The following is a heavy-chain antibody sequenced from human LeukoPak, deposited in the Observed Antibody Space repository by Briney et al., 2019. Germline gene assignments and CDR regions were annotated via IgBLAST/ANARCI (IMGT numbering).Heavy chain of an antibody. CDR2: ISSSSSYI. CDR1: GFTFSSYS. D-gene: IGHD5-24*01. Sequence: GGSLRLSCAASGFTFSSYSMNRVRQAPGKGLEWVSSISSSSSYIYYADSVKGRFTISRDNAKNSLYLQMNSLRAEYTAVYYCARARWMATAVVYWGQGTLVTVSS. CDR3: ARARWMATAVVY. V-gene: IGHV3-21*01. J-gene: IGHJ4*02.